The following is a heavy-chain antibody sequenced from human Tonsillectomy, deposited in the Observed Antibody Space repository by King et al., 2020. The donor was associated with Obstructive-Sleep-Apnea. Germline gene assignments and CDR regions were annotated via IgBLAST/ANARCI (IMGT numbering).Heavy chain of an antibody. J-gene: IGHJ4*02. CDR1: GFTFEDYA. V-gene: IGHV3-9*01. CDR3: AKDNSSGWYRGLDY. CDR2: ISWNSGSI. D-gene: IGHD6-19*01. Sequence: VQLVESGGGLVQPGRSLRLSCAASGFTFEDYAMHCVRQAPGKGLERVSGISWNSGSIGYAASVKGRFTTSRDNAKYFLYLQMNSLRAEDTALYYCAKDNSSGWYRGLDYWGQGTLVSVSS.